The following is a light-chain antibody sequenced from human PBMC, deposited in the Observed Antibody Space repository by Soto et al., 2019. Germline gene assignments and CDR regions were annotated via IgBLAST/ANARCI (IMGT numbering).Light chain of an antibody. CDR1: SSDVGGYDY. CDR3: TSYTSSSTQV. V-gene: IGLV2-14*03. CDR2: DVS. Sequence: QLVLTQPASVSGSPGQSITISCTGTSSDVGGYDYVSWYQHHPGKAPKLMIYDVSNRPSGVSTRFSGSKSGNTASLTISGLQAEDEADYYCTSYTSSSTQVFGTGTKVTVL. J-gene: IGLJ1*01.